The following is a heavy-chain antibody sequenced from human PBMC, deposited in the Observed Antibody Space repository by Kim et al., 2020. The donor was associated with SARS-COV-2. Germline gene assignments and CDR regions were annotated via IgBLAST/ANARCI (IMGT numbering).Heavy chain of an antibody. CDR3: ARSDGIIDY. V-gene: IGHV4-34*01. CDR1: GGSLSGYH. CDR2: INHGGST. J-gene: IGHJ4*02. D-gene: IGHD3-10*01. Sequence: SETLSLTSAVYGGSLSGYHWTWIRQPPGKGLEWIGDINHGGSTNYNPSLKSRITISIDTSKNQFSLKLSSVTAADTAIYYCARSDGIIDYWGQGTLVTIFS.